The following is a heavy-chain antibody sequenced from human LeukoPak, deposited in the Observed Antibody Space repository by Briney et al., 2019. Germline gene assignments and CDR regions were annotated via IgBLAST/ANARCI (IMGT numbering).Heavy chain of an antibody. V-gene: IGHV3-23*01. D-gene: IGHD3-22*01. CDR2: LTGDGGST. CDR3: AQGGLSFSGLSG. CDR1: GFTFSSYE. J-gene: IGHJ4*02. Sequence: PGGSLRLSCAASGFTFSSYEMNWVRQAPGKGLEWVSSLTGDGGSTYYADSVKGRFTISRDNSKDTLYLQMNSLRAEDTALYYCAQGGLSFSGLSGWGQGTLVTVSS.